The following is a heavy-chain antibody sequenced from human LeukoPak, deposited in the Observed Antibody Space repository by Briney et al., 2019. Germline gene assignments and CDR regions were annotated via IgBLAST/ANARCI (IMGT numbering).Heavy chain of an antibody. CDR2: ISYDGSNK. CDR1: GFTFSSYA. Sequence: VRSLRLSCAASGFTFSSYAMHWVRQAPGKGLEWVAVISYDGSNKYYADSVKGRFTISRDNSKNTLYLQMNSLRAEDTAVYYCARGSDSSGYYPYWGQGTLVTVSS. CDR3: ARGSDSSGYYPY. J-gene: IGHJ4*02. V-gene: IGHV3-30*04. D-gene: IGHD3-22*01.